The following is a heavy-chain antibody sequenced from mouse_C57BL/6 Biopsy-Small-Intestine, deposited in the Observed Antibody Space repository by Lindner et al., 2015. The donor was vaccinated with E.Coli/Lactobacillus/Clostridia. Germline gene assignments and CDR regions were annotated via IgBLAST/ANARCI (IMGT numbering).Heavy chain of an antibody. CDR3: ARHRLTVYGVHYYNGMDV. Sequence: SVKVSCKASGYNFISYEISWIRQAPGEGLEWMGWVNSYNGKTNYAQKFRDRVTLTTDTSTSTVYMELESLRSDDTAVYYCARHRLTVYGVHYYNGMDVWGQGTTVTVSS. CDR2: VNSYNGKT. D-gene: IGHD1-1*01. J-gene: IGHJ1*01. CDR1: GYNFISYE. V-gene: IGHV1-85*01.